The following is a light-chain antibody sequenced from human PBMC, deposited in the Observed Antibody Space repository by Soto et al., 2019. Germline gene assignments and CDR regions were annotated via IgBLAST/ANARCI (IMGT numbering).Light chain of an antibody. CDR1: QSISSW. Sequence: DIQMTQSPSTLSASVGDRVTITCRASQSISSWLAWYQQKPGKAPKLLIYKASSLQSGVPSRFSGSGSGTEFTLTISSLQPDDFATYYCQQYNSFPYTFGQGTKLEIK. J-gene: IGKJ2*01. CDR3: QQYNSFPYT. V-gene: IGKV1-5*03. CDR2: KAS.